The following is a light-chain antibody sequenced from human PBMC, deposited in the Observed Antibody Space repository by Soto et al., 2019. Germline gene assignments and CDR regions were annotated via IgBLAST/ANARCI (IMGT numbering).Light chain of an antibody. Sequence: EIVLTQSPATLSLSPGDRATLSCRASQSVSSYLAWYQQKPGQAPRLLIYDASNRATGIPARFSGSGSGTDFTLTITRQEPEDFPVYYCHQRSNWPSTFGGGTTVEIK. CDR2: DAS. V-gene: IGKV3-11*01. CDR3: HQRSNWPST. J-gene: IGKJ4*01. CDR1: QSVSSY.